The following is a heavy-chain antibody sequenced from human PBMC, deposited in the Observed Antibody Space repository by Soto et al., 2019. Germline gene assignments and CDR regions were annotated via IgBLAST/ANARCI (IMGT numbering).Heavy chain of an antibody. V-gene: IGHV3-74*01. CDR1: GFTFNNYW. CDR3: ARVKLGSYDWFDP. CDR2: INPDGSRT. J-gene: IGHJ5*02. D-gene: IGHD3-16*01. Sequence: EVQLVESGGGLVQPGGSLRLSCAASGFTFNNYWMHWVRQAPGKGLMWVSRINPDGSRTTYADSAKGRFAISRDNAKNTLYLQMNSLRAEDTAVYDCARVKLGSYDWFDPWGQGTLVTVSS.